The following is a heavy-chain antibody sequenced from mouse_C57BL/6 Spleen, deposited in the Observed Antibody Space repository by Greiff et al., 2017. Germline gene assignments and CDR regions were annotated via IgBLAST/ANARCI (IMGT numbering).Heavy chain of an antibody. D-gene: IGHD1-1*01. CDR1: GFTFSDYY. CDR2: INYDGSST. Sequence: EVHLVESEGGLVQPGSSMKLSCTASGFTFSDYYMAWVRQVPEKGLEWVANINYDGSSTYYLDSLKSRFIISRDNAKNILYLQMSSLKSEDTATYYCARDSYGSSYDWYFDVWGTGTTVTVSS. V-gene: IGHV5-16*01. CDR3: ARDSYGSSYDWYFDV. J-gene: IGHJ1*03.